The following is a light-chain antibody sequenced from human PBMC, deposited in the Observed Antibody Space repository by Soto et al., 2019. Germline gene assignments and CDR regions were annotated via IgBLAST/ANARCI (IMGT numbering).Light chain of an antibody. J-gene: IGKJ4*01. CDR1: QSVSSSY. V-gene: IGKV3-20*01. Sequence: EIVMTQSPATLSVSPGERATLSCRASQSVSSSYLAWYQQKPGQAPKVLIYRASSRATGIPDRFSGSGFGTDFTLTISRLEPEDFAVYYCQQYGSSPLTFGGGTKVDIK. CDR3: QQYGSSPLT. CDR2: RAS.